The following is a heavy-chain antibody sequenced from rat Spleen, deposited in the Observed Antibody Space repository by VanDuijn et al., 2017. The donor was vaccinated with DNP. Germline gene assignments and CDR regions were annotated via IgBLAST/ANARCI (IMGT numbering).Heavy chain of an antibody. J-gene: IGHJ1*01. CDR3: ARDQGF. V-gene: IGHV5S23*01. Sequence: EVQLVESGGGVVQPGKSLKLSCAASGFIFSDYAMAWVRQSPKMGLEWVATITDGGGNSYYPDSVRGRFTISRDNAENTLYLQMNSLRSEDTATYYCARDQGFWGPGTMVTVSS. CDR2: ITDGGGNS. CDR1: GFIFSDYA.